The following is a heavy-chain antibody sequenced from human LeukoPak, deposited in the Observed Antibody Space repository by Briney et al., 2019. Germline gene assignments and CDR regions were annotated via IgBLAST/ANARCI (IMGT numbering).Heavy chain of an antibody. CDR3: ARVKRYSSSYNYYYYMDV. Sequence: GGSLRLSCAASGFTFDDYGMSWVRQAPGKGLEWVSGINWSGGSTGYADSVKGRFTISRDNAKNSLYLQMNSLRAEDTALYYCARVKRYSSSYNYYYYMDVWGKGTTVTVSS. V-gene: IGHV3-20*04. J-gene: IGHJ6*03. CDR2: INWSGGST. CDR1: GFTFDDYG. D-gene: IGHD6-6*01.